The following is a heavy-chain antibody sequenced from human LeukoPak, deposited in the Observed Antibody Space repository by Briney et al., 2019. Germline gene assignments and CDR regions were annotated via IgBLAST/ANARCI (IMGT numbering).Heavy chain of an antibody. J-gene: IGHJ4*02. V-gene: IGHV4-59*01. CDR3: AREAYCGGDCYSGFDY. D-gene: IGHD2-21*02. Sequence: SETLSLTCTVSGGSTSSYFWSWIRQPPGKGLEWIGYIYDSGSTNYNPSLKSRVTISVDTSKNRFSLKLSSVTAADTAVYYCAREAYCGGDCYSGFDYWGQGTLVTVSS. CDR2: IYDSGST. CDR1: GGSTSSYF.